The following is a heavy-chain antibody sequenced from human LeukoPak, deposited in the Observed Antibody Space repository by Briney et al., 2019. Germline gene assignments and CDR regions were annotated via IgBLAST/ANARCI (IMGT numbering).Heavy chain of an antibody. J-gene: IGHJ4*02. CDR2: IIHSGTT. CDR3: ARGGYYFDSDGIDY. Sequence: SETLSLTCSVSGGSFTGYYWTWIGQSPGKGLEWIGEIIHSGTTYYNPSLNSRLTMSIDTSNNQFSLRLSSVTAADTAIYYCARGGYYFDSDGIDYWGPGTLVIVSS. D-gene: IGHD3-22*01. V-gene: IGHV4-34*12. CDR1: GGSFTGYY.